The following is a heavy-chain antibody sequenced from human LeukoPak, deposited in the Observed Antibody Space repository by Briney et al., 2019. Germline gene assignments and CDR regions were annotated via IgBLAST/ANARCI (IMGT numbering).Heavy chain of an antibody. J-gene: IGHJ4*02. CDR2: IGHSGHTT. CDR1: GFTFSSYA. D-gene: IGHD1-26*01. V-gene: IGHV3-23*01. CDR3: AKDTNCRARYSGSYYDY. Sequence: GGSLRLSCAASGFTFSSYAMSWVRQAPGKGLEWVSAIGHSGHTTYYADSVKGRFTISRDNSKNTLYLQMNSLRAGDTAVYYCAKDTNCRARYSGSYYDYWGQGTLVTVS.